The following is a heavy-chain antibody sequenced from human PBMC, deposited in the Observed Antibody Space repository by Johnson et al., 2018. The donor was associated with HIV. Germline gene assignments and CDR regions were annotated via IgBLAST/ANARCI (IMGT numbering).Heavy chain of an antibody. CDR3: ARVGQQSNAFDI. J-gene: IGHJ3*02. Sequence: VLLVESGGGLVQPGRSLRLSCAASGFTFDDYAMHWVRQAPGKGLEWVSGINWNGGSTGYADSVKGRFTISRDNAKNSLYLQMNSLKTEDTAVYYCARVGQQSNAFDIWGQGTMVTVSS. CDR2: INWNGGST. CDR1: GFTFDDYA. V-gene: IGHV3-9*01. D-gene: IGHD6-13*01.